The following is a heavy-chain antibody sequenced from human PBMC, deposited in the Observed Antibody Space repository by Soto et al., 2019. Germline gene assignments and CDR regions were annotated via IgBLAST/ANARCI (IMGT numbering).Heavy chain of an antibody. CDR1: GGSFSGYY. Sequence: PSETLSLTCAVYGGSFSGYYWSWIRQPPGKGLEWIGEVNHSGGTNYNPSLKSRVTISVDTSKNQFSLKLSSVTAADTAVYYCARALKYCSGGSCWGAFDIWGQGTMVTVSS. V-gene: IGHV4-34*01. CDR3: ARALKYCSGGSCWGAFDI. D-gene: IGHD2-15*01. CDR2: VNHSGGT. J-gene: IGHJ3*02.